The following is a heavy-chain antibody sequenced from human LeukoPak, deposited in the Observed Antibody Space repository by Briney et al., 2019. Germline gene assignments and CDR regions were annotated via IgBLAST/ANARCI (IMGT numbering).Heavy chain of an antibody. CDR3: AKEESGYDSRYYGMDV. J-gene: IGHJ6*02. Sequence: SGRSLRLSCAASGFTFSSYGMHWVRQAPGKGLEWVAVISYDGSNKYYADSVKGRFTISRDNSKNTLYLQMNSLRAEDTAVYYCAKEESGYDSRYYGMDVWGPGTTVTVSS. D-gene: IGHD5-12*01. V-gene: IGHV3-30*18. CDR2: ISYDGSNK. CDR1: GFTFSSYG.